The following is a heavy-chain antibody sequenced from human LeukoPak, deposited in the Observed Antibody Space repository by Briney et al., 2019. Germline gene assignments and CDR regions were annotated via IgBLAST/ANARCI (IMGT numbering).Heavy chain of an antibody. CDR1: GYTFTGYY. Sequence: ASVKVSCKASGYTFTGYYMHWVRQAPGQGLEWMGWINPNSGGTNYAQKFQGRVTMTRDTSISTAYMELSRLRSDDTAVYYCARDYASGSFQLLDYWGQGTLVTVSS. D-gene: IGHD3-10*01. CDR3: ARDYASGSFQLLDY. J-gene: IGHJ4*02. V-gene: IGHV1-2*02. CDR2: INPNSGGT.